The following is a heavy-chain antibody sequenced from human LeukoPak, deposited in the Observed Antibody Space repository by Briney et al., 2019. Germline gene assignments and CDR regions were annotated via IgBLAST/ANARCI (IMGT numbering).Heavy chain of an antibody. D-gene: IGHD2-2*01. CDR3: ASPLAGYCSSTSCADDAFDI. Sequence: VASVKVSCKASGYTFTGYYMHWVRQAPGQGLEWMGRINPNSGGTNYAQKFQGRVTITADKSTSTAYMELSSLRSEDTAVYYCASPLAGYCSSTSCADDAFDIWGQGTMVTVSS. CDR2: INPNSGGT. J-gene: IGHJ3*02. V-gene: IGHV1-2*06. CDR1: GYTFTGYY.